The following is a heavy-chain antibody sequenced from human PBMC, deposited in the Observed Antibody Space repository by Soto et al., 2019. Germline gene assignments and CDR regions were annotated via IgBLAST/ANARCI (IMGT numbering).Heavy chain of an antibody. CDR1: GFSLSSYW. CDR3: ARLSTSAGRRDLAC. J-gene: IGHJ4*02. V-gene: IGHV3-7*01. Sequence: EVQLVESGGGLVQPGGSLRLSCAASGFSLSSYWMRWVRQAPGQGLEWVANMNQDGSESDYVGSVKGRFTFTRDNDKNSLYLQMNSLRAEDTAVYYCARLSTSAGRRDLACWGQGTLVTVSS. CDR2: MNQDGSES.